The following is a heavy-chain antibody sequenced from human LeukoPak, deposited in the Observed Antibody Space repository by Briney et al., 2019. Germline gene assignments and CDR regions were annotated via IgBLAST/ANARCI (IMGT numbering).Heavy chain of an antibody. CDR3: ARYDPSGY. Sequence: PSETLSLTCTVSGGSISSSSYYWGWIRQPPGKGLEWIGSIYYSGSTYYNPSLKSRVTISVDTSKNQFSLKLSSVTAADTAVYYCARYDPSGYWGQGTLVTVSS. V-gene: IGHV4-39*07. CDR1: GGSISSSSYY. J-gene: IGHJ4*02. CDR2: IYYSGST. D-gene: IGHD3-10*01.